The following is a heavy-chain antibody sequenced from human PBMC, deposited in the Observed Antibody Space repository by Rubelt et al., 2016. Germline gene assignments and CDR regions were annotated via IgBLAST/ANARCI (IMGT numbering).Heavy chain of an antibody. CDR3: ARGTGIAAALKFDY. Sequence: QVQLQQWGAGLLKPSETLSLTCAVYGGSFSGYYWSWIRQPPGKGLEWIGEINHSGSPNYNPSLKSRVTISVDTSKNQFSLKLSSVTAADTAVYYCARGTGIAAALKFDYWGQGTLVTVSS. CDR2: INHSGSP. D-gene: IGHD6-13*01. V-gene: IGHV4-34*01. J-gene: IGHJ4*02. CDR1: GGSFSGYY.